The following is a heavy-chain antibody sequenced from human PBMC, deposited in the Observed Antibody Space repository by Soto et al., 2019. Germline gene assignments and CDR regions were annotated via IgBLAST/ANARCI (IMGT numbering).Heavy chain of an antibody. D-gene: IGHD4-17*01. Sequence: TSETLSLTCNVSGDSIGNYYWSWIRQPPGKGLEWIGYIYYSGSSNYNPSLKSRVTISVDTSKNQFSLRLSSVTAADTAVYYCAGRHDYGDLYYFDYWGQGTLVTVSS. J-gene: IGHJ4*02. V-gene: IGHV4-59*01. CDR3: AGRHDYGDLYYFDY. CDR1: GDSIGNYY. CDR2: IYYSGSS.